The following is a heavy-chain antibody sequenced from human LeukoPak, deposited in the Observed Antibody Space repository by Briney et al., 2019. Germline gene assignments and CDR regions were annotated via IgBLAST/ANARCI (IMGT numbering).Heavy chain of an antibody. CDR3: ARDRGSSGPTAIYYYYYYGMDV. D-gene: IGHD6-19*01. V-gene: IGHV3-74*01. Sequence: GGSLRLSCAASGFTFSSYWMHWVRQAPGKGLVWVSRINSDGSSTSYADSVKGRFTISRDNAKNTLYLQMNSLRAEDTAVYYCARDRGSSGPTAIYYYYYYGMDVWGQGTTVTVSS. CDR2: INSDGSST. J-gene: IGHJ6*02. CDR1: GFTFSSYW.